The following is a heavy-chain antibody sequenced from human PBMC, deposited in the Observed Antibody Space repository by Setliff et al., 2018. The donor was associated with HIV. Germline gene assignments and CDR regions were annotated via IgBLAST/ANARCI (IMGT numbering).Heavy chain of an antibody. J-gene: IGHJ4*02. V-gene: IGHV4-34*01. D-gene: IGHD5-12*01. CDR2: INHSGST. CDR1: GGSFSGYY. Sequence: SETLSLTCAVYGGSFSGYYLSWIRQPPGKGLEWIGEINHSGSTNCNPSLKSQVTISVDTSKNQFSLKLSSVTAADTAVYYCARMYRGYDWSPAGARTRYFDYWGQGTLVTVSS. CDR3: ARMYRGYDWSPAGARTRYFDY.